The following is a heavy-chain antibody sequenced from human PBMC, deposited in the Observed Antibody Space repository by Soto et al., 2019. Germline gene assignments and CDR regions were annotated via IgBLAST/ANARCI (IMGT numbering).Heavy chain of an antibody. CDR2: MYHSGTF. D-gene: IGHD3-10*01. CDR3: ARAQFYSGSGNYNNLMFDA. V-gene: IGHV4-30-2*01. J-gene: IGHJ5*02. Sequence: SETLSLTCAVSGGSIGGVGYSWSWIRQPPGGGLEWIGYMYHSGTFLKSPSLKTRLTMSLDMSKNQFSLTLNSMTAADTAVYYCARAQFYSGSGNYNNLMFDAWGQGIQVTVS. CDR1: GGSIGGVGYS.